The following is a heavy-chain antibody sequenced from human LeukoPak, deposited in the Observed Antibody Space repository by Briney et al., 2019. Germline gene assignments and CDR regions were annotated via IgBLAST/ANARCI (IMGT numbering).Heavy chain of an antibody. D-gene: IGHD2-15*01. V-gene: IGHV3-21*01. Sequence: GGSLRLSCAASGFTFSSYSMNWVRQAPGKGLEWVSSISSSSSYIYYADSVKGRFTISRDNAKNSLYLQMNSLRAEDTAVYYCARDPTGYCSGGSCNYFDYWGQGTLVTVSS. J-gene: IGHJ4*02. CDR2: ISSSSSYI. CDR1: GFTFSSYS. CDR3: ARDPTGYCSGGSCNYFDY.